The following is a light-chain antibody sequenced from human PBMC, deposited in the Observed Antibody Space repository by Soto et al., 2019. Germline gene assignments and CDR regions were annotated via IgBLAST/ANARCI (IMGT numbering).Light chain of an antibody. Sequence: DIVLTHSPATLSVSPLESAPLXCRASQSIRTDLAWYQQKSGQGPRLLIYDASSRATGIPDRFSGSGSGTDFTLTISRLEPEDFAVYYCQQYSSSRTFGQGTKVDIK. J-gene: IGKJ1*01. CDR2: DAS. V-gene: IGKV3-20*01. CDR3: QQYSSSRT. CDR1: QSIRTD.